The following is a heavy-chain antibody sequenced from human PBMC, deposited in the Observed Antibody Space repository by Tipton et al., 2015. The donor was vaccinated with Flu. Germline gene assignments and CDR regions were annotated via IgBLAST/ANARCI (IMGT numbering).Heavy chain of an antibody. D-gene: IGHD3-3*01. CDR3: TREDLLSGPYPHAFDI. CDR2: IRSTTYGGTA. Sequence: SLRLSCQGSGFSMADYAINWVRQAPGKGLEWVSFIRSTTYGGTAEYATSVNGRFTISRDNVRDIAYLQMNSLKIEDSAVYFCTREDLLSGPYPHAFDIWGPGTTVTVSS. J-gene: IGHJ3*02. V-gene: IGHV3-49*04. CDR1: GFSMADYA.